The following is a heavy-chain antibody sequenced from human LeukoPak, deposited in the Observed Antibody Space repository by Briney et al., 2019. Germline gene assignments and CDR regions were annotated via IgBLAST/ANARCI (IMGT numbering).Heavy chain of an antibody. D-gene: IGHD6-19*01. V-gene: IGHV4-4*07. Sequence: SETLSLTCSVSGDSSSSYYWSWIRQPAGKGLEWIGRISISGSTNYNPSLKSRVTMSVDTSKNQFSLKLSSVTAADTAVYYCARGDSSGWYNWFDPWGQGTLVTVSS. CDR1: GDSSSSYY. CDR3: ARGDSSGWYNWFDP. J-gene: IGHJ5*02. CDR2: ISISGST.